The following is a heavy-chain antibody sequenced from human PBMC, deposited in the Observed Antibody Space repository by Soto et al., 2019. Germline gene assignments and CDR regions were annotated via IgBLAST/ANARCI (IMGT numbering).Heavy chain of an antibody. J-gene: IGHJ6*02. V-gene: IGHV3-30-3*01. CDR1: GFTFSSYA. D-gene: IGHD1-26*01. Sequence: GGSLRLSXAASGFTFSSYAMHWVRQAPGKGLEWVAVISYDGSNKYYADSVKGRFTISRDNSKNTLYLQMNSLRAEDTAVYYCAKCLGWELLDGMDVWGQGTTVTVSS. CDR2: ISYDGSNK. CDR3: AKCLGWELLDGMDV.